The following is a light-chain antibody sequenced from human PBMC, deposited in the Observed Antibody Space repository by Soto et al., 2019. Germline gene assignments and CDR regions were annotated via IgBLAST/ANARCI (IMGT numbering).Light chain of an antibody. J-gene: IGLJ1*01. V-gene: IGLV2-23*01. CDR3: CSYAGSSTLYV. CDR2: EGS. CDR1: SSDVGSYNL. Sequence: QSALTQPASVSGSPGQSITISCTGTSSDVGSYNLVSWYQQHPGKAPKLMIYEGSKRPSGVSNRFSGSKSGNTASLTISGLQAEDEADNYCCSYAGSSTLYVFGTGTQLTVL.